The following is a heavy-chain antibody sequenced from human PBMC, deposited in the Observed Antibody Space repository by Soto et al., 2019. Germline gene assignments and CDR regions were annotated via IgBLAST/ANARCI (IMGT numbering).Heavy chain of an antibody. J-gene: IGHJ2*01. D-gene: IGHD3-9*01. CDR1: GITLSGSA. Sequence: EVQLVESGGGLVQPGGSLKLSCAASGITLSGSAIHWVRQASGKGLEWIGRIRSKTNNYATAYAASVNGRFAISRDDSKNTAYLQMNSLKTEDTAVYYCTRGSGKTGWYFDLWGRGTLVTVSS. CDR3: TRGSGKTGWYFDL. CDR2: IRSKTNNYAT. V-gene: IGHV3-73*02.